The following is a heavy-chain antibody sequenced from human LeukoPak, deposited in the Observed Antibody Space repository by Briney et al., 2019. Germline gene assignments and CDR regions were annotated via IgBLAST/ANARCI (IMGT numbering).Heavy chain of an antibody. V-gene: IGHV4-59*08. CDR1: GGSISRYY. CDR3: AGQESGPRFDG. CDR2: IYYSGST. Sequence: SETLSLTCTVSGGSISRYYWSWIRQPPGKRLECIGYIYYSGSTNYNPSLKSRVTISVDTSKNQFSLRLRSVTAADTAVYYGAGQESGPRFDGWSEGTLVTGSS. D-gene: IGHD3-3*01. J-gene: IGHJ4*02.